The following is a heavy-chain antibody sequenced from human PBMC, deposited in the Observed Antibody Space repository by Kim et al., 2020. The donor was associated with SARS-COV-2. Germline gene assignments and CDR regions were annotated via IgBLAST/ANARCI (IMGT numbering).Heavy chain of an antibody. Sequence: NTKYSQKFQGRVTITRDTSANTAYMELSSLRSEDTAVYYCAREVQNWFDSWGQGTLVTVSS. J-gene: IGHJ5*01. CDR3: AREVQNWFDS. CDR2: NT. V-gene: IGHV1-3*01.